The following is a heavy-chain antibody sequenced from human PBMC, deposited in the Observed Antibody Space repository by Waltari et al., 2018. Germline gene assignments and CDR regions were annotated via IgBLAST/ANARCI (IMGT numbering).Heavy chain of an antibody. V-gene: IGHV3-7*01. Sequence: EVQLVESGGGLVQPGGSLRLSCAASGFTFSSYWMSWVRPAPGKGLEWVANKKQDGGEKYYVDSVKGRFTISRDNAKNSLYLQMNSLRAEDTAVYYCARGFGEYTDYWGQGTLVTVSS. CDR1: GFTFSSYW. D-gene: IGHD3-10*01. CDR3: ARGFGEYTDY. CDR2: KKQDGGEK. J-gene: IGHJ4*02.